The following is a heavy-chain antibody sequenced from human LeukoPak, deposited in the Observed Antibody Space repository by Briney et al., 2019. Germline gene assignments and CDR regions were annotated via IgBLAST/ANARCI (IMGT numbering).Heavy chain of an antibody. CDR3: ARSELLWFGGVSSGFDY. Sequence: ASETLSLTCTVSGGSISSGGYYWSWIRQPPGKGLEWIGYIYHSGSTYYNPSLKSRVTISVDRSKNQFSLKLSSVTAADTAVYFCARSELLWFGGVSSGFDYWGQGTLVTVSS. D-gene: IGHD3-10*01. CDR1: GGSISSGGYY. CDR2: IYHSGST. J-gene: IGHJ4*02. V-gene: IGHV4-30-2*02.